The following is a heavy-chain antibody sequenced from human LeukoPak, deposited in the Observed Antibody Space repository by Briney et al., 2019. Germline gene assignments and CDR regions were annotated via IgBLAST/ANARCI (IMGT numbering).Heavy chain of an antibody. Sequence: SETLSLTCTVSGGSISSSNYYWGWIRQPPGKGLEWIGSIYYSGSTYYNPSLKSRVTISVDTSKNQFSLKLSSVTAADTAVYYCARLIAVAGTAYFDYWGQGTLVTVSS. CDR3: ARLIAVAGTAYFDY. J-gene: IGHJ4*02. D-gene: IGHD6-19*01. CDR1: GGSISSSNYY. V-gene: IGHV4-39*07. CDR2: IYYSGST.